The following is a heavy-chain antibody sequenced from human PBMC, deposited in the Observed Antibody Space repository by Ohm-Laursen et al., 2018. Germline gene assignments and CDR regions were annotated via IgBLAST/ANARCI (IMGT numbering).Heavy chain of an antibody. D-gene: IGHD3-10*01. J-gene: IGHJ6*02. Sequence: SETLSLTCGVYGGSFSGYYWSWIRQPPGKGLEWIGEINHSGSTNYNPSLKSRVTISVDTSKNQFSLKLSSVTAADTAAYYCERGHRTYYYGSGRSPGMDVWGQGTTVTVSS. CDR1: GGSFSGYY. CDR3: ERGHRTYYYGSGRSPGMDV. V-gene: IGHV4-34*01. CDR2: INHSGST.